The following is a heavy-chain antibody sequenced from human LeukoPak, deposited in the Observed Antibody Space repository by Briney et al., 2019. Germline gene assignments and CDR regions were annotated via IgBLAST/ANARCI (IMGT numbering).Heavy chain of an antibody. CDR2: ISGSGGST. Sequence: PGGSLRLSCAASGFTFSSYAMSWVRQAPGKGLEWVSAISGSGGSTYCADSVKGRFTISRDNSKNTVFLHMNSLRAEDTAMYYCARGDDSGYYDYFDYWGQGALVTVSS. V-gene: IGHV3-23*01. J-gene: IGHJ4*02. CDR3: ARGDDSGYYDYFDY. D-gene: IGHD3-22*01. CDR1: GFTFSSYA.